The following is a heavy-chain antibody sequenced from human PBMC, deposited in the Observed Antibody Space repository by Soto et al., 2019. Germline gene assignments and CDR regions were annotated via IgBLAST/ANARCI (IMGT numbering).Heavy chain of an antibody. CDR3: PKGGSNWSHFDY. J-gene: IGHJ4*02. CDR1: GFTFSSYV. V-gene: IGHV3-23*01. Sequence: EVQLLESGGGLVQPGGSLRLSCAASGFTFSSYVMTWVRQAPGKGLEWVSIISTSGGSTYYAGSVKGRFTISRDNSKNTLYLQMNSLRAEDTAVYYCPKGGSNWSHFDYWGQGTLVTVSS. CDR2: ISTSGGST. D-gene: IGHD6-13*01.